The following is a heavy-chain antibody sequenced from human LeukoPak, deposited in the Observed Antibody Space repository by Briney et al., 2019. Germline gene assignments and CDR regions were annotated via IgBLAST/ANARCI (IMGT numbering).Heavy chain of an antibody. V-gene: IGHV3-7*01. CDR3: AKDGDKWNDGFDY. CDR1: GFNFSSNW. J-gene: IGHJ4*02. CDR2: INQDGSKT. D-gene: IGHD1-1*01. Sequence: GGSLRLSCAASGFNFSSNWMSWVRQAPGKGLEWVANINQDGSKTNYMDSVKGRFTISRDNAKHSLSLQLNSLRAEDTAVYYCAKDGDKWNDGFDYWGQGTLVTVSS.